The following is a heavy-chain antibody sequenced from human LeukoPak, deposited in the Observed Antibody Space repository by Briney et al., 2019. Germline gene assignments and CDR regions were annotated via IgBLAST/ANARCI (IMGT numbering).Heavy chain of an antibody. Sequence: SETLSLTCAVYGETFRDNFWNWIRQPPAKGLEWIGEINHSGSSNYNPSLKSRVTISVDTSKNQFSLTLKSVTAADTAVYFCARGHRGVLYYFDIWSRGGLATISS. J-gene: IGHJ4*02. V-gene: IGHV4-34*01. CDR1: GETFRDNF. D-gene: IGHD2-8*02. CDR2: INHSGSS. CDR3: ARGHRGVLYYFDI.